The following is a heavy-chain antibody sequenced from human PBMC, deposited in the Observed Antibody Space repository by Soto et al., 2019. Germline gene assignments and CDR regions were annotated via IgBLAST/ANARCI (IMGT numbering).Heavy chain of an antibody. CDR3: ARGGDFDY. V-gene: IGHV4-38-2*01. CDR1: GYSISNGYY. Sequence: SETLSLTCAVSGYSISNGYYWGWIRQPPGKGLEWIGSIYHSGTTYYNTSLNSRVTISVDTYKNQFSLKLISVTAADTAVYYCARGGDFDYWGQGTLVTVSS. D-gene: IGHD3-16*01. CDR2: IYHSGTT. J-gene: IGHJ4*02.